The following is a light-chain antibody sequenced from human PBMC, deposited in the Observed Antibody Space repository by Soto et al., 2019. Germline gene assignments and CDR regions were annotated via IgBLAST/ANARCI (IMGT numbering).Light chain of an antibody. CDR2: DAS. Sequence: IQITQSPSTLSASVGDRVPISCRASDIISSWLAWYQQKPGKAPRLLIFDASNLERGVPSRFSGSGSGTEFTLTINNLQPDDFATYYCQQFRAFGQRAKVDI. CDR1: DIISSW. V-gene: IGKV1-5*01. J-gene: IGKJ1*01. CDR3: QQFRA.